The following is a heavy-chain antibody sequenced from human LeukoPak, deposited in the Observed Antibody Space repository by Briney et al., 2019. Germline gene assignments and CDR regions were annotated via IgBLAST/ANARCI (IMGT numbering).Heavy chain of an antibody. CDR2: ISSSSAYI. V-gene: IGHV3-21*06. CDR3: ARQAVARPFDL. Sequence: GGSLRLSCVASGFIFGDYSMDWVRQAPGKGLEWVSSISSSSAYIFYSDSVKGRFTISRDNAQSSLYLQMNSLRAEDTAVYYCARQAVARPFDLWGQGTMVAVSS. J-gene: IGHJ3*01. CDR1: GFIFGDYS.